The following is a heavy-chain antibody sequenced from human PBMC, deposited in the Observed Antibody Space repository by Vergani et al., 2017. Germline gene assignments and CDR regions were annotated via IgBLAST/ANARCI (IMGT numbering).Heavy chain of an antibody. Sequence: QVHLVQSGAEVKKPGASVKVSCKASGYTFTSYYMHWVRQAPGQGLEWMGIINPSGGSTTYAQQFQGRLTMTRDTSTSTVYMDLSNLRSEDTAVYYCARPHGDILPPDPRRLDYWGQGTLVTVSS. J-gene: IGHJ4*02. CDR1: GYTFTSYY. V-gene: IGHV1-46*03. CDR2: INPSGGST. CDR3: ARPHGDILPPDPRRLDY.